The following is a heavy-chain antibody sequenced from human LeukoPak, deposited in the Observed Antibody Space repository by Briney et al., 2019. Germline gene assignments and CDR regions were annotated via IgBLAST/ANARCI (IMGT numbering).Heavy chain of an antibody. D-gene: IGHD2-21*02. CDR1: GGTFISYA. J-gene: IGHJ4*02. CDR2: IIPIFGTA. Sequence: SVKVSCKASGGTFISYAISWVRQAPGQGVEWMGGIIPIFGTAKYAQKFQGRVTITTDQSTSTAYMELSSLRSEDTAVYYCAREGSMTAAFDYWGQGTLVTVSS. V-gene: IGHV1-69*05. CDR3: AREGSMTAAFDY.